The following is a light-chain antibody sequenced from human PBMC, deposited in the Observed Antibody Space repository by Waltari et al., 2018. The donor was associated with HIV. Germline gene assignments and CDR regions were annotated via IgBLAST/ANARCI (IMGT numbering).Light chain of an antibody. CDR1: SPNICSNS. V-gene: IGLV1-47*01. Sequence: QSVLTQPLSASGTPGQRVTISCSGSSPNICSNSVYWNQQLPGTAPKLLIYRNNQRPSGVPDRFSGSKSGTSASLAISGLRSEDEADYYCAAWDDSLSGQWVFGGGTKLTVL. J-gene: IGLJ3*02. CDR2: RNN. CDR3: AAWDDSLSGQWV.